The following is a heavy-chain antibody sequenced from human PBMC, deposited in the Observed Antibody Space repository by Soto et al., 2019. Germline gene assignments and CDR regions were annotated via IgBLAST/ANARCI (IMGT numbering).Heavy chain of an antibody. CDR2: FYWDDDK. D-gene: IGHD3-3*01. J-gene: IGHJ4*02. V-gene: IGHV2-5*02. CDR1: GFSLTTSGVG. Sequence: QITLNESGPTVVKPAETLTLTCTFSGFSLTTSGVGVGWIRQSPGKAPEWLALFYWDDDKRYSASLKSRLTITKYTSKNQVVLTMASVDPADTATYYCAHRILRTVFGLVTTTASYFDFWGQGTPVVVSS. CDR3: AHRILRTVFGLVTTTASYFDF.